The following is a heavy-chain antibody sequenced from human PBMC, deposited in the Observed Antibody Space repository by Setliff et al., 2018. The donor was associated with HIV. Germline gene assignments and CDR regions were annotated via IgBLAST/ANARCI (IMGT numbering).Heavy chain of an antibody. CDR1: GGSISTSSYY. J-gene: IGHJ6*04. CDR2: IYYDGST. V-gene: IGHV4-39*07. D-gene: IGHD6-19*01. Sequence: SETLSLTCTVSGGSISTSSYYWGWIRQSPGKGLEWIGTIYYDGSTYYNPSLKSRVTILGDTSKNQFSLKLSSVTAADTAVYYCARDYGYSSGWYGDYYYYGMDVWGGGTTVTVSS. CDR3: ARDYGYSSGWYGDYYYYGMDV.